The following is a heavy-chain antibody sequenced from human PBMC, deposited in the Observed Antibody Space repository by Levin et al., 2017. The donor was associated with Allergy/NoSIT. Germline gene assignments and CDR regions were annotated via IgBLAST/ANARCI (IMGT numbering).Heavy chain of an antibody. J-gene: IGHJ4*02. CDR2: IIPIFGTA. CDR1: GGTFSSYA. CDR3: ASNWHYYDSSGYPY. V-gene: IGHV1-69*13. D-gene: IGHD3-22*01. Sequence: SVKVSCKASGGTFSSYAISWVRQAPGQGLEWMGGIIPIFGTANYAQKFQGRVTITADESTSTAYMELSSLRSEDTAVYYCASNWHYYDSSGYPYWGQGTLVTVSS.